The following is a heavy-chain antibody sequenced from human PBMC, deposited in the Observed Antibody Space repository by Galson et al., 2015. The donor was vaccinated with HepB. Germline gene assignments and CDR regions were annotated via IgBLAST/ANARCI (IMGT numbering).Heavy chain of an antibody. Sequence: SLRLSCAASGFTFDDYTMHWVRQAPGKGLEWVSLISWDGGSTYYADSVKGRFTISRDNSKNSLYLQMNSLRTEDTALYYCAKDPGSSSGWYDYWGQGTLVTVSS. CDR1: GFTFDDYT. CDR2: ISWDGGST. V-gene: IGHV3-43*01. J-gene: IGHJ4*02. CDR3: AKDPGSSSGWYDY. D-gene: IGHD6-19*01.